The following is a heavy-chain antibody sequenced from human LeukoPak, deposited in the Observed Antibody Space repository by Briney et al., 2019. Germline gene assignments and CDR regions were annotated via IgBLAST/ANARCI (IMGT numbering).Heavy chain of an antibody. CDR2: IYYSGST. V-gene: IGHV4-39*01. J-gene: IGHJ4*02. CDR3: ARRIQLWSYYFDY. Sequence: PSETLSLTCTVSGGSISSSSYYWGWIRQPPGKGLEWTGSIYYSGSTYYNPSLKSRVTISVDTSKNQFSLKLSSVTAADTAVYYCARRIQLWSYYFDYWGQGTLVTVSS. CDR1: GGSISSSSYY. D-gene: IGHD5-18*01.